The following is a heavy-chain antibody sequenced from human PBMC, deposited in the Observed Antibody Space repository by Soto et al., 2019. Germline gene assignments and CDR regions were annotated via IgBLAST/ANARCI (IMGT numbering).Heavy chain of an antibody. D-gene: IGHD4-17*01. CDR3: ARESDYGDYYYYGMDV. J-gene: IGHJ6*02. V-gene: IGHV4-59*01. CDR2: IYYSGST. CDR1: GGSISSYY. Sequence: PSETLSLTCTVSGGSISSYYWSWIRQPPGKGLEWIGYIYYSGSTNYNPSLKSRVTISVDTSKNQFSLKLSSVTAADTAVYYCARESDYGDYYYYGMDVWGQGTTVTVSS.